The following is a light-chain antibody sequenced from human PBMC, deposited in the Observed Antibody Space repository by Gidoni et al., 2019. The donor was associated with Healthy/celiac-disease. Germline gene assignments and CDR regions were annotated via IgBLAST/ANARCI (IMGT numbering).Light chain of an antibody. V-gene: IGKV1-39*01. CDR2: AAS. CDR1: QSISSY. J-gene: IGKJ2*01. CDR3: QQSYSKTPYT. Sequence: DIHITQSPSSLSVSVGDRVTITFRASQSISSYLNWYQQKQGKAPKLLIYAASSLQSGVPSRFSGSGAGTDVILTISSMQHEDDATYYCQQSYSKTPYTFGQGTKLEIK.